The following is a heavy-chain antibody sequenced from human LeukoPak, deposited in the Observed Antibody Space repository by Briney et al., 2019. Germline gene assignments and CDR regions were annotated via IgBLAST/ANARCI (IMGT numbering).Heavy chain of an antibody. Sequence: GGSLRLSCAASGFTFSSYWMHWVRQAPGKGLVWVSRIKSEGSSTSYADSVKGRFTISRDNAKNTLYLQMNSLRPEDTAVYYCARNDYLQDWGQGTLVTVPS. V-gene: IGHV3-74*01. J-gene: IGHJ1*01. CDR2: IKSEGSST. CDR3: ARNDYLQD. CDR1: GFTFSSYW.